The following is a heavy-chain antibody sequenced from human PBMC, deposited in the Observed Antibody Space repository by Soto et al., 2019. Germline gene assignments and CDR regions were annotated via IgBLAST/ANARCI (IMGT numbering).Heavy chain of an antibody. V-gene: IGHV1-3*01. CDR1: GYTFTSYA. CDR3: ARGGELLFGSYYYYYGMDV. CDR2: INAGNGNT. D-gene: IGHD2-2*01. J-gene: IGHJ6*02. Sequence: QVPLVQSGAEVKKPGASVKVSCKASGYTFTSYAMHWVRQAPGQRLEWMGWINAGNGNTKYSQKFQGRVTITRDTSASTAYMELSSLRSEDTAVYYCARGGELLFGSYYYYYGMDVWGQGTTVTVSS.